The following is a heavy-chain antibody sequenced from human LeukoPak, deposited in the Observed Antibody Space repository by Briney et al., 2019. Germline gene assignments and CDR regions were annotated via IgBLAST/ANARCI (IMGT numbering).Heavy chain of an antibody. CDR1: GDSISGYY. Sequence: SETLSLTCTVSGDSISGYYWSWIRQPPGKGLEWIGYIYYSGSTNYNPSLKSRVTISVDTSKNQFSLKLSSVTAADTAVYYCARGRVGTTTPFDYWGQGTLVTVSS. CDR3: ARGRVGTTTPFDY. D-gene: IGHD1-26*01. V-gene: IGHV4-59*01. CDR2: IYYSGST. J-gene: IGHJ4*02.